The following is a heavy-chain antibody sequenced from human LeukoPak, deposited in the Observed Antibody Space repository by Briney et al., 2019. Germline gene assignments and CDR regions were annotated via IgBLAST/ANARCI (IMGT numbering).Heavy chain of an antibody. V-gene: IGHV3-23*01. Sequence: GGSLRLSCAASGFTFSTYSLSWVRQAPGKGLEWVSVISAGGGSTYYADSVKGRFTISRDNSKNTLSLQMNSLRAEDTAVYYCAKDRLCTGGSCFDYFDYWGQGALVTVSS. J-gene: IGHJ4*02. D-gene: IGHD2-15*01. CDR1: GFTFSTYS. CDR3: AKDRLCTGGSCFDYFDY. CDR2: ISAGGGST.